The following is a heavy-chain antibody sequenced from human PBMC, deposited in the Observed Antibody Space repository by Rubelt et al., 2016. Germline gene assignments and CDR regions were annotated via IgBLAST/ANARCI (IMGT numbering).Heavy chain of an antibody. J-gene: IGHJ3*02. CDR3: ARGVYGSQEATDALDI. D-gene: IGHD3-22*01. CDR2: LSYFGRT. Sequence: PPGKGLECIGYLSYFGRTIYNPSLKSRATITEDRSKNQFSLKLSSVTAADTAVYYCARGVYGSQEATDALDIWGLGTMVTVSS. V-gene: IGHV4-59*01.